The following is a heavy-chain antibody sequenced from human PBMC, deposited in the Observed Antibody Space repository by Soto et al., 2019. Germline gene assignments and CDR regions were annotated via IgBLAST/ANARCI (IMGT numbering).Heavy chain of an antibody. CDR1: GFTFSSYS. CDR2: ISSSSSYI. D-gene: IGHD6-19*01. J-gene: IGHJ4*02. CDR3: ARDLAVAGTFGY. Sequence: GGSLRLSCAASGFTFSSYSMNWVRQAPGKGLEWVSSISSSSSYIYYADSVKGRFTISRDNAKNSLYLQMNSLRAEDTAVYYCARDLAVAGTFGYWGQGTLVTVSS. V-gene: IGHV3-21*01.